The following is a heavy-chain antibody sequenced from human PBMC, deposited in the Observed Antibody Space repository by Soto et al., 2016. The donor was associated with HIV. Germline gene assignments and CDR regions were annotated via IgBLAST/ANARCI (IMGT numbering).Heavy chain of an antibody. CDR1: GGSINGHH. CDR2: IFYSGNT. V-gene: IGHV4-59*11. Sequence: QVQLQESGPRLVKPSETLSLTCTVSGGSINGHHWNWIRQSPGKGLEWIGCIFYSGNTYYNPSLKSRVTISIDTSKNQFYLNLSSVTDADTAIYYCARTNAFDIVGQGTMVTVSS. CDR3: ARTNAFDI. J-gene: IGHJ3*02.